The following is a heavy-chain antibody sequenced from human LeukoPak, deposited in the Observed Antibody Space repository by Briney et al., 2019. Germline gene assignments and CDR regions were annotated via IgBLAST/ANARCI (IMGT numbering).Heavy chain of an antibody. J-gene: IGHJ4*02. V-gene: IGHV3-30*18. CDR1: GFTFINYD. D-gene: IGHD6-19*01. CDR3: AKPHSSGWYYFVS. CDR2: ISYDGNNK. Sequence: PGGSLRLSCAASGFTFINYDMNWVRQAPGQGLEWVAVISYDGNNKFYADSVKGQFTISRDNFQSTLCLQMNSLRAEDTVIYYCAKPHSSGWYYFVSWGLGTLVTVSS.